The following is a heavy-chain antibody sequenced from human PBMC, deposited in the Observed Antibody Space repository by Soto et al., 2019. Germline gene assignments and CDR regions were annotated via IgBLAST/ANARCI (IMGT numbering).Heavy chain of an antibody. CDR1: DYSINSPNW. V-gene: IGHV4-28*01. Sequence: QVQLQESGPGLVKPSDTLSLTCTISDYSINSPNWWGWIRQPPGKGLQWIGSVYYSGATYYNPSLKGRVTMAVDTPKNRFSLTLRSVTAMDTAVYYCAELRGSSFFEHWGRGALVNVSS. CDR2: VYYSGAT. J-gene: IGHJ4*02. CDR3: AELRGSSFFEH. D-gene: IGHD6-13*01.